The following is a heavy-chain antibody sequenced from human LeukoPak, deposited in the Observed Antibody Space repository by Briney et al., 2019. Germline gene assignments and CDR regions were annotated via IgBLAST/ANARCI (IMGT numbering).Heavy chain of an antibody. CDR1: GGSFSRYY. Sequence: SETLSLTCAVYGGSFSRYYWSWIRQPPGKGLEWIGSIYYSGSTYYNPSLKSRVTISVDTSKNQFSLKLSSVTAADTAVYYCARDAMVRGVITKVPPYNWFDPWGQGTLVTVSS. CDR3: ARDAMVRGVITKVPPYNWFDP. J-gene: IGHJ5*02. V-gene: IGHV4-34*01. D-gene: IGHD3-10*01. CDR2: IYYSGST.